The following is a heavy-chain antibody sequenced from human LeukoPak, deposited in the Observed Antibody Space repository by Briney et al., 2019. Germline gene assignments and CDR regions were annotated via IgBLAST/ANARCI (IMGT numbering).Heavy chain of an antibody. CDR3: AREGKKRWLQSFDY. V-gene: IGHV7-4-1*02. D-gene: IGHD5-24*01. J-gene: IGHJ4*02. Sequence: HRASVKVSCKASGYTFTSYAMNWVRQAPGQGLEWMGWINTNTGNPTYAQRFTGQFVFSLDTSVSTAYLQISSLKAEDTAVYYCAREGKKRWLQSFDYWGQGTLVTVSS. CDR2: INTNTGNP. CDR1: GYTFTSYA.